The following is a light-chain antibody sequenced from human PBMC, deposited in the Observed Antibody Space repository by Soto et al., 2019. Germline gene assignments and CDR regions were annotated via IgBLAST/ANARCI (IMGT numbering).Light chain of an antibody. CDR3: QQYISWPRT. CDR1: QNVISN. V-gene: IGKV3-15*01. Sequence: EITMTQSPATLSVPAGERATLSCRASQNVISNLAWYQQKPGQAPRLLIYGASTRATGVPARFSGSGSGTEFTLAIGGLQSEGFAVYYCQQYISWPRTFGQGTTVEI. CDR2: GAS. J-gene: IGKJ1*01.